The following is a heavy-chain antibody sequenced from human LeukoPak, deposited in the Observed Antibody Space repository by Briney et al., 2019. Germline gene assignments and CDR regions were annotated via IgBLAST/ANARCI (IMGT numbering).Heavy chain of an antibody. CDR3: ARDPAARPIDPSSDAFDI. V-gene: IGHV1-18*01. J-gene: IGHJ3*02. CDR1: GYTFTSYG. CDR2: ISAYNGNT. D-gene: IGHD6-6*01. Sequence: GASVKVSCKASGYTFTSYGISWVRQAPGQGLEWMGWISAYNGNTNYAQKLQSRVTMTTDTSTSTAYMELRSLRSDDTAVYYCARDPAARPIDPSSDAFDIWGQGTMVTVSS.